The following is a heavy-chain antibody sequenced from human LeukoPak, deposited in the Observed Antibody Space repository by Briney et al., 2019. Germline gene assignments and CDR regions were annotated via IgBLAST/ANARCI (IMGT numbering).Heavy chain of an antibody. Sequence: PGGSLRLSCAASGFTFDDYAMHWVRQAPGKGLEWVSGISWNSGSIGYADSVKGRSTISRDNSKNTLYLQMNSLRAEDTAVYYCAKEGAVTTYYWGQGTLVTVSS. D-gene: IGHD4-17*01. CDR1: GFTFDDYA. CDR2: ISWNSGSI. CDR3: AKEGAVTTYY. V-gene: IGHV3-9*01. J-gene: IGHJ4*02.